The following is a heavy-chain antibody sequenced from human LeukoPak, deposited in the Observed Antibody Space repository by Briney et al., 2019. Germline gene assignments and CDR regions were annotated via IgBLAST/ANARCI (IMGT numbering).Heavy chain of an antibody. CDR2: ISSSSSYI. CDR1: GFTFSSYS. D-gene: IGHD3-22*01. Sequence: GGSLRLSCAASGFTFSSYSMNWVRQAPGKGLEWVSSISSSSSYIYYADSVKGRFTISRDNAKNSLYLQMNSLRAEDTAVYYCARDKSSGYYVKDYWGQGTLVTVSS. CDR3: ARDKSSGYYVKDY. V-gene: IGHV3-21*01. J-gene: IGHJ4*02.